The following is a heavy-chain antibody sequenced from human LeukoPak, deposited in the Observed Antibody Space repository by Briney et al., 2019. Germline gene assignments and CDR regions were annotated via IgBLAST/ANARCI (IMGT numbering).Heavy chain of an antibody. CDR2: ISSSSSYI. Sequence: PGGSLRLSCAASGFTFSSYSMNWVRQAPGKGLEWVSSISSSSSYIYCADSVKGRFTISRDNAKNSLYLQMNSLRAEDTAVYYCARERPTAGIPFDYWGQGTLVTVSS. J-gene: IGHJ4*02. CDR3: ARERPTAGIPFDY. V-gene: IGHV3-21*01. D-gene: IGHD6-13*01. CDR1: GFTFSSYS.